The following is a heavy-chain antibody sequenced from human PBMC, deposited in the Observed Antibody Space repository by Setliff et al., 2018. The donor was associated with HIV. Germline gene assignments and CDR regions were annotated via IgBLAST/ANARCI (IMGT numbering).Heavy chain of an antibody. CDR3: ARVRLSMVRGPFDAFDI. V-gene: IGHV1-8*01. CDR1: GYTFTSDY. J-gene: IGHJ3*02. D-gene: IGHD3-10*01. CDR2: MNPNSGDT. Sequence: ASVKVSCKASGYTFTSDYINWVRQATGQGLEWVQQATGQGLEWMGWMNPNSGDTDYAQKFQGRVTITRNTSISTAYMELSSLRSEDTAVYYCARVRLSMVRGPFDAFDIWGQGTMVTVSS.